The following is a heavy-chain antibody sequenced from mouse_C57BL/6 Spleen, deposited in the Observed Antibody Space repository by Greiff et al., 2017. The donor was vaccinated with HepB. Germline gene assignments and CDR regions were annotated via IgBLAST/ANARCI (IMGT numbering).Heavy chain of an antibody. CDR1: GYTFTDYE. D-gene: IGHD1-1*01. V-gene: IGHV1-15*01. CDR2: IDPETGGT. CDR3: TRENGEDAMDY. J-gene: IGHJ4*01. Sequence: QVQLQQSGAELVRPGASVTLSCKASGYTFTDYEMHWVKQTPVHGLEWIGAIDPETGGTAYNQKFKGKAILTADKSSSTAYMELRSLTSEDSAVYYCTRENGEDAMDYWGQGTSVTVSS.